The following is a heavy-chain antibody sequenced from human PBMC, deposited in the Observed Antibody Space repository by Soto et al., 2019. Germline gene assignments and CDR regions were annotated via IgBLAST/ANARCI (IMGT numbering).Heavy chain of an antibody. CDR3: AKVSVGYVDPNLGLAEAY. J-gene: IGHJ4*02. V-gene: IGHV3-30*18. CDR1: GVTFSAYG. Sequence: QVQLVESGGGVAQPGTSLTLSCAASGVTFSAYGMHWVRQAPGKGLEWVAVVCSDGNRKLYAGSVRGRFTISRDNSKNTLHLQMNSLSSDDTAVYYCAKVSVGYVDPNLGLAEAYWGQGARVTVSS. CDR2: VCSDGNRK. D-gene: IGHD2-2*01.